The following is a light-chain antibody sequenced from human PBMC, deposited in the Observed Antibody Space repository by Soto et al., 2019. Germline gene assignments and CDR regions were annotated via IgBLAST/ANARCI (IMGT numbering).Light chain of an antibody. V-gene: IGKV3D-15*01. CDR2: GAS. Sequence: DIVMTQSPDSLSVSPVERATLSCRASQSVSSNLAWYQQKPGQAPRLLIYGASTRATGIPARFSGSGSGTEFTLTISSLQSEDFAVYYCQQYNNWQITFGQGTRLEIK. CDR3: QQYNNWQIT. J-gene: IGKJ5*01. CDR1: QSVSSN.